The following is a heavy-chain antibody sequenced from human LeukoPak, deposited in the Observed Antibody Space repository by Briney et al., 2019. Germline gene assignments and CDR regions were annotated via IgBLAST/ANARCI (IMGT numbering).Heavy chain of an antibody. CDR2: FDPEDGET. Sequence: GASVKVSCKVSGYTLTELSMHWVRQAPGKGLEWMGGFDPEDGETIYAQKFQGRVTMTEDTSTDTAYMELSSLRSEDTAVYYCAIRRSYYDSSGYLYYFDYWGQGTLVTVSS. CDR3: AIRRSYYDSSGYLYYFDY. V-gene: IGHV1-24*01. J-gene: IGHJ4*02. D-gene: IGHD3-22*01. CDR1: GYTLTELS.